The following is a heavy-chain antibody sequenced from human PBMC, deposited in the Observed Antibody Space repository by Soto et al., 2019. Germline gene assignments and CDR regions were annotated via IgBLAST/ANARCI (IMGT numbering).Heavy chain of an antibody. V-gene: IGHV3-7*01. Sequence: GGSLRLSCAASGFTFSSYWMSWVRQAPGKGLEWVANIKQDGSEKYYVDSVKGRFTISRDNAKNSLYLQMNSLRAEDTAVYYCARRGIAARPSAPERYMDVWGKGTTVTVSS. D-gene: IGHD6-6*01. CDR3: ARRGIAARPSAPERYMDV. CDR2: IKQDGSEK. J-gene: IGHJ6*03. CDR1: GFTFSSYW.